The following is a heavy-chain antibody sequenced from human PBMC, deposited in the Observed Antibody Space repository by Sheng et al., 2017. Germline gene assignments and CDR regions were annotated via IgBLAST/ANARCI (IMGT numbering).Heavy chain of an antibody. D-gene: IGHD4-17*01. Sequence: EVRLVESGGGLIKPGESLRLSCAASGFTASGYAMSWVRQAPGKGLEWVSTIAGGGSTFYADSVKGRFTISRDTSKNTLYLQMNSLRAEDTAVYYCAKRGTTVTTLAHYYAFDVWGQGTTVTVSS. CDR2: IAGGGST. V-gene: IGHV3-23*04. CDR3: AKRGTTVTTLAHYYAFDV. J-gene: IGHJ6*02. CDR1: GFTASGYA.